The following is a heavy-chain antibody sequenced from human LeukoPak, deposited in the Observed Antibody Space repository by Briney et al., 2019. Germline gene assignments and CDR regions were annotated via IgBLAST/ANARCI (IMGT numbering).Heavy chain of an antibody. CDR2: ISSSSSTI. CDR1: GFTFSSYS. Sequence: PGGSLRLSCAASGFTFSSYSMNWVRQAPGKGLEWVSYISSSSSTIYYADSVKGRFTISRDNAKNSLYLQMNSLRAEDTAVYYCARVGHVRWELLHYYYYMDVWGKGTTVTVSS. D-gene: IGHD1-26*01. V-gene: IGHV3-48*01. J-gene: IGHJ6*03. CDR3: ARVGHVRWELLHYYYYMDV.